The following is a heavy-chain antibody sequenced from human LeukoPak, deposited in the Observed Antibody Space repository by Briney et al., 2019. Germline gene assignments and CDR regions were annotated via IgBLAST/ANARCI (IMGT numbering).Heavy chain of an antibody. V-gene: IGHV3-23*01. Sequence: PGGTLRLSCAASGFSFSSYVINWVRQAPGKGLEWVSALSGSGDNTYYADSVKGRFTISRDNSKNTLYLQMNSLRAEDTAVYYCARVGGRGYCSSTSCSTVLAYWGQGTLVTVSS. D-gene: IGHD2-2*01. J-gene: IGHJ4*02. CDR1: GFSFSSYV. CDR3: ARVGGRGYCSSTSCSTVLAY. CDR2: LSGSGDNT.